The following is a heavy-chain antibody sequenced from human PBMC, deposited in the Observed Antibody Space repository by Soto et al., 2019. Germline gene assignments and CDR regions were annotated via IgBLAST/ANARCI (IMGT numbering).Heavy chain of an antibody. Sequence: SVKVSCKASGGTFSSYSISWVRQAPGQGLEWMGRIIPILGIANYAQKFQGRVTITADKSTSTAYMELSSLRSEDTAVYYCARSGIYYYYMDVWGKGTTVTVSS. J-gene: IGHJ6*03. CDR3: ARSGIYYYYMDV. D-gene: IGHD6-25*01. CDR2: IIPILGIA. V-gene: IGHV1-69*02. CDR1: GGTFSSYS.